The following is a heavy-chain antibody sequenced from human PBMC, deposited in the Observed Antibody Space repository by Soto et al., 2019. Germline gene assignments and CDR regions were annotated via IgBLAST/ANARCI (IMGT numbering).Heavy chain of an antibody. CDR2: IHRDGTST. Sequence: EVQLVESGGGLVQPGGSLRLSCEASGLTFSNYWMHWVRQAPGKGLVWVSRIHRDGTSTSYADSVKGRFTISRDNAKNTLYLQMNSLRAEDTAVYYCARDGAYCGGDCYSLWYFDLWVRGTLVTVSS. D-gene: IGHD2-21*02. V-gene: IGHV3-74*01. CDR1: GLTFSNYW. J-gene: IGHJ2*01. CDR3: ARDGAYCGGDCYSLWYFDL.